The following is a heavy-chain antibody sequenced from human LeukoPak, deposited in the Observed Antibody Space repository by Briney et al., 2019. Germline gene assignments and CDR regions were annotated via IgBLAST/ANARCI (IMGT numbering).Heavy chain of an antibody. V-gene: IGHV3-53*01. J-gene: IGHJ1*01. Sequence: GGSLRLSCAASGFAVSSNHMNWVRQAPGKGLEWVSVIFNGGSTYYADSVKGRFTISRDNSKNTLYLQMNSLSAEDTAVYYCATSIVGLTYDDHFQHWGQGTLVTVSS. CDR2: IFNGGST. D-gene: IGHD1-26*01. CDR3: ATSIVGLTYDDHFQH. CDR1: GFAVSSNH.